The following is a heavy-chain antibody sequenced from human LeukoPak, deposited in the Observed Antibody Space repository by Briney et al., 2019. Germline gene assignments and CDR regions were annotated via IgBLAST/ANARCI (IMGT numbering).Heavy chain of an antibody. V-gene: IGHV3-30*02. CDR1: GFTFSSYG. Sequence: SGGSLRLSCAASGFTFSSYGMHWVRQAPGKGLEWVAFIRYDGSNKYYADSVKGRFTISRDNSKNTLYLQMNSLRAEDTAVYYCAKDEGFVSPDCGDYVNAFDIWGQGTMVTVSS. J-gene: IGHJ3*02. D-gene: IGHD4-17*01. CDR3: AKDEGFVSPDCGDYVNAFDI. CDR2: IRYDGSNK.